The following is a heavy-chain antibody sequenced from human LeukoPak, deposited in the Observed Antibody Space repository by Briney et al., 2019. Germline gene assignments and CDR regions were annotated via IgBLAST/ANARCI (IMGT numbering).Heavy chain of an antibody. CDR2: IKQDGSEK. V-gene: IGHV3-7*03. Sequence: GGSLRLSCAASGFTFSSYWMSWVRQAPGKGLEWVAHIKQDGSEKNYVDSVKGRFTISRDNAKNSLLLQMDSLRAEDTAVYYCARDDGYGSGSLNPYYYYGMDVWGKGTTVTVSS. J-gene: IGHJ6*04. D-gene: IGHD3-10*01. CDR3: ARDDGYGSGSLNPYYYYGMDV. CDR1: GFTFSSYW.